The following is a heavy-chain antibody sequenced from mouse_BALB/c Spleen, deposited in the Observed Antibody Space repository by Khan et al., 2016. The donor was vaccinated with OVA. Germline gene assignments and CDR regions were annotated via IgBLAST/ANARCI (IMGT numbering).Heavy chain of an antibody. J-gene: IGHJ3*01. Sequence: VQLQQPGAELVRPGALVKLSCKASGFNIKDYYIHWVTQRPEQGLEWIGWIDPENGKTIYDPKFPGKASITTDTSSNPAYLQLSSLTSEDTAVYYCARSGYFAWFGYWGQGTLVTVSA. CDR1: GFNIKDYY. V-gene: IGHV14-1*02. CDR2: IDPENGKT. CDR3: ARSGYFAWFGY.